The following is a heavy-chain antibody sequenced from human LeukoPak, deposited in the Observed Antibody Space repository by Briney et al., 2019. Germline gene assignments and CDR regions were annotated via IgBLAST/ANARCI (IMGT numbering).Heavy chain of an antibody. CDR2: SSNSGTTL. Sequence: GGSLRLSCAASGFTFSNYNINWVRQAPGKGLEWVSYSSNSGTTLYYADSVKGRFSISRDNSKNSLSLEMNSLRTEDTAMYYCARESGKFDYWGQGTLVAVSS. CDR1: GFTFSNYN. V-gene: IGHV3-48*04. CDR3: ARESGKFDY. J-gene: IGHJ4*02.